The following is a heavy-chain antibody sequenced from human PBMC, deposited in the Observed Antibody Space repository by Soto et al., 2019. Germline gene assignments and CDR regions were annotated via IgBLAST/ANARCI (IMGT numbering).Heavy chain of an antibody. D-gene: IGHD2-15*01. CDR1: GYTLTELS. CDR2: FDPEDGET. CDR3: ATGPLGYCSGGSCYPFDY. V-gene: IGHV1-24*01. Sequence: ASVKVSCKVSGYTLTELSMHWVRQAPGKGLEWMGGFDPEDGETIYAQKFQGRVTMTEDTSTDTAYMELSSLRSEDTAVYYCATGPLGYCSGGSCYPFDYWGQGTLVTVPS. J-gene: IGHJ4*02.